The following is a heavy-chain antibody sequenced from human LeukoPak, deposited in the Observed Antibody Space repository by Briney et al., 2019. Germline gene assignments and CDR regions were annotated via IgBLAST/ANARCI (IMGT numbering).Heavy chain of an antibody. V-gene: IGHV4-34*01. D-gene: IGHD3-22*01. J-gene: IGHJ4*02. CDR3: ARVSYYDSSGNRGAFDY. CDR1: GGSFSGYY. CDR2: INHSGST. Sequence: PSETLSLTCAVYGGSFSGYYWSWIRQPPGKGLEWIGEINHSGSTNYNPSLKSRVTISVDKSKNQFSLKLSSMTAADTAVYYCARVSYYDSSGNRGAFDYWGQGTLVTVSS.